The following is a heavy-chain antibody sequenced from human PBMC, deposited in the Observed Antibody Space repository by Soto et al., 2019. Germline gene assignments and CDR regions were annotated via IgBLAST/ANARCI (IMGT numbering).Heavy chain of an antibody. J-gene: IGHJ4*02. CDR2: IWYDGSKE. V-gene: IGHV3-33*01. CDR1: GFTFSMYG. D-gene: IGHD6-19*01. Sequence: QVQLVESGGGVVQPGRSLRLSCVVSGFTFSMYGMHWVRQAPGMGLEWVAVIWYDGSKEYHADSVKGRFTISRDNSKNTLYLQMNSLRAEDTAVYYCARDQSTGWPQLVDYWGQGTLVTVSS. CDR3: ARDQSTGWPQLVDY.